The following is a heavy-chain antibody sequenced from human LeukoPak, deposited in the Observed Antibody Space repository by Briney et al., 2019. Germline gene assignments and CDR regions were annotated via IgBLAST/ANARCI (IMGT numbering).Heavy chain of an antibody. J-gene: IGHJ4*02. V-gene: IGHV1-18*01. Sequence: ASVKVSCKASGYTFTSYGISWVRQAPGQGLEWTGWISAYNGNTNYAQKLQGRVTMTTDTSTSTAYMELRSLRSDDTAVYYCAYSTWGTFFDYWGQGTLVTVSS. CDR3: AYSTWGTFFDY. CDR2: ISAYNGNT. CDR1: GYTFTSYG. D-gene: IGHD2-2*01.